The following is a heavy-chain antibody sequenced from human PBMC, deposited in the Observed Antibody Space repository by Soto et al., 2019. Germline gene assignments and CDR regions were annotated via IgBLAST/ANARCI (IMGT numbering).Heavy chain of an antibody. Sequence: QLQLQESGPGLEKPSETLSLTCTVSGDSISSSNYYWGWIRQPPGKGLEWIGSVYYSGNTYYNPSLKSRVTMSVDTSKNQFSLKLSSVTAADTAVYYCARHSSSYYYMDVWGKGTTVTVSS. CDR3: ARHSSSYYYMDV. CDR1: GDSISSSNYY. J-gene: IGHJ6*03. CDR2: VYYSGNT. D-gene: IGHD6-6*01. V-gene: IGHV4-39*01.